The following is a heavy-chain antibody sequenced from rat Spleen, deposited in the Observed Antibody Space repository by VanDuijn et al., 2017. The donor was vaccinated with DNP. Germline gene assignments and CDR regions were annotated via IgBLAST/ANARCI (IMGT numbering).Heavy chain of an antibody. CDR2: ISSDGSHT. Sequence: EVKLVESGGGLVQPGRSLKLSCAGSGFTFSDYYMAWVRQTPTKGLDWVASISSDGSHTYYRDSVKGRFTISRDNAKSSLFLQMDSLRSEDTATYYCTTGYGYWGQGVMVTVSS. D-gene: IGHD1-4*01. V-gene: IGHV5-20*01. J-gene: IGHJ2*01. CDR3: TTGYGY. CDR1: GFTFSDYY.